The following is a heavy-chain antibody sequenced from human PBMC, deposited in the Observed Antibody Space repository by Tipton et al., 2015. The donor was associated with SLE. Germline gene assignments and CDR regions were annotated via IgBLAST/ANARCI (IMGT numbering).Heavy chain of an antibody. D-gene: IGHD6-19*01. Sequence: QLVQSGEEVKKAGESLKISCKGSGYTFATYWIGWVRQIPGQGLEWMGIIYPDDSDTRYSPSFQGQVTISADKSIDTAYLQWDSLRAPDTAMYYCARADIAVAGTFDYWGQGTLVTVSS. CDR2: IYPDDSDT. V-gene: IGHV5-51*01. CDR3: ARADIAVAGTFDY. J-gene: IGHJ4*02. CDR1: GYTFATYW.